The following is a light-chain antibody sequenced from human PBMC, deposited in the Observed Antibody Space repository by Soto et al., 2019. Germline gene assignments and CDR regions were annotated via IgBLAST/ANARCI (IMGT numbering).Light chain of an antibody. CDR3: SSYTSSSTPLYV. Sequence: QSALTQPASVSGSPGQSITISCTGTSSDVGGYNYVSWYQQYPGKAPKVMIYEVTNRPSGVSNRFSGSKSGNTASLTISGLQAEDEGDYYCSSYTSSSTPLYVFGTGTKVTVL. J-gene: IGLJ1*01. CDR2: EVT. V-gene: IGLV2-14*01. CDR1: SSDVGGYNY.